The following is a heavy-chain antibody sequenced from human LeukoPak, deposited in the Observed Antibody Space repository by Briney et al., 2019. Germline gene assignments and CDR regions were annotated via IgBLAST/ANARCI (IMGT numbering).Heavy chain of an antibody. Sequence: ASVKVSCKASGGTFSSYAISWVRQAPGQGLEWMGMINPGGGTTSYAQNFQARVTMTRDTSTSTVYMELSSLRSEDTAVYYCARDHGFGVLSWGQGALVIVSS. CDR2: INPGGGTT. D-gene: IGHD3-3*01. V-gene: IGHV1-46*01. CDR1: GGTFSSYA. CDR3: ARDHGFGVLS. J-gene: IGHJ5*02.